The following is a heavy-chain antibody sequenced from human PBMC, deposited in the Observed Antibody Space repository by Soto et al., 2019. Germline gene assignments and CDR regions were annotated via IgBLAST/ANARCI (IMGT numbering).Heavy chain of an antibody. CDR2: ISSSSSYI. CDR1: GFTFSSYS. Sequence: VQLVESGGGLVKPGGSLRLSCAASGFTFSSYSMNWVRQAPGKGLEWVSSISSSSSYIYYADSVKGRFTISRDNAKNSLYLQMNSLRAEDTAVYYCARLAVAGTFIGYWGQGTLVTVSS. CDR3: ARLAVAGTFIGY. J-gene: IGHJ4*02. V-gene: IGHV3-21*01. D-gene: IGHD6-19*01.